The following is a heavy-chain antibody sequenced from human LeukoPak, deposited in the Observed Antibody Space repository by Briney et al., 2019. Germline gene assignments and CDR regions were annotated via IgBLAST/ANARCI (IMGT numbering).Heavy chain of an antibody. V-gene: IGHV3-21*01. CDR1: GFTFSSYS. D-gene: IGHD3-22*01. CDR2: ISSSSSYI. Sequence: GGSLRLSCAASGFTFSSYSKNWVRQAPGKGLEWVSSISSSSSYIYYADSVKGRFTISRDNAKNSLYLQMNSLRAEDTAVYYCARGINDRAGDYWGQGTLVTVSS. J-gene: IGHJ4*02. CDR3: ARGINDRAGDY.